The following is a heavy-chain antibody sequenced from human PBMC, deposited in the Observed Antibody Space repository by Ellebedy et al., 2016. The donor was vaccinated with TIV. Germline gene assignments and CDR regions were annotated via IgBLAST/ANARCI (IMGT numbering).Heavy chain of an antibody. CDR1: GGSISSRGFY. CDR3: ASHPSNFDAFDI. J-gene: IGHJ3*02. V-gene: IGHV4-39*01. CDR2: FYYSGST. D-gene: IGHD5-24*01. Sequence: SETLSLTXSVSGGSISSRGFYWGWIRQAPGKGLDWIASFYYSGSTYYNPSLKSRVTISVDTSKNQFSLKLSSVTATDTAVYYCASHPSNFDAFDIWGQGTMVTVSS.